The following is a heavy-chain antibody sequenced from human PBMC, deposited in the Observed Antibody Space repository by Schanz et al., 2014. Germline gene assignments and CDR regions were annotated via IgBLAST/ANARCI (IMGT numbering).Heavy chain of an antibody. CDR3: ARDGGRDGYNLAFEV. V-gene: IGHV3-53*01. D-gene: IGHD5-12*01. CDR1: GFTVNTNY. CDR2: MYINSGST. Sequence: EVQLVESGGGLIQPGGSLRLSCAVSGFTVNTNYMSWVRQAPGKGLEWISSMYINSGSTQYADSVKGRFIITRDSSKTTLFLQMNSLRAEATAVYFCARDGGRDGYNLAFEVWGQGTLVTVSS. J-gene: IGHJ3*01.